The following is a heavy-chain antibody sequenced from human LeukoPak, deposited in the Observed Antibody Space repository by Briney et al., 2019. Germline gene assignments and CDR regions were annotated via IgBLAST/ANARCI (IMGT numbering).Heavy chain of an antibody. CDR2: INHSGST. J-gene: IGHJ6*02. CDR3: ARARYCSSTSCYTSGMDV. V-gene: IGHV4-34*01. CDR1: GGSFSGYY. Sequence: TSETLSLTCAVYGGSFSGYYWSWIRQPPGKGLERIGEINHSGSTNYNPSLKSRVTISVDTSKNQFSLKLSSVTAADTAVYYCARARYCSSTSCYTSGMDVWGQGTTVTVSS. D-gene: IGHD2-2*02.